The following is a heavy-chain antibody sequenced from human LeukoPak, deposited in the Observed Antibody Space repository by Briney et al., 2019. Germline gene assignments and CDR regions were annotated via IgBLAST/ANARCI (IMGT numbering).Heavy chain of an antibody. V-gene: IGHV6-1*01. CDR1: GDNVSSNSAA. CDR2: TYYRSTWYT. CDR3: ARQGVRYKYRSGWLAYNWFDP. J-gene: IGHJ5*02. D-gene: IGHD6-19*01. Sequence: SQTLSLTYAISGDNVSSNSAAWNWIRQSPSRGLEWLGRTYYRSTWYTDYAASVKSRISISPDTSKNQFSLHLSSVTPDDTAVYYCARQGVRYKYRSGWLAYNWFDPWGQGTLVNVSS.